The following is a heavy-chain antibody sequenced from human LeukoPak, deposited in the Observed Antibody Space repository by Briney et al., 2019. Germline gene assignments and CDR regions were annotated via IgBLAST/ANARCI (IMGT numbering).Heavy chain of an antibody. V-gene: IGHV3-20*04. D-gene: IGHD3-10*02. CDR3: AKGPAILFGDHHYYYGMDV. CDR2: INWNGGST. J-gene: IGHJ6*02. Sequence: PGGSLRLSCAASGFTFDDYGMSWVRQAPGKGLEWVSGINWNGGSTGYADSVKGRFAISRDNAKNSLYLQMNSLRAEDTAVYYCAKGPAILFGDHHYYYGMDVWGQGTTVTVSS. CDR1: GFTFDDYG.